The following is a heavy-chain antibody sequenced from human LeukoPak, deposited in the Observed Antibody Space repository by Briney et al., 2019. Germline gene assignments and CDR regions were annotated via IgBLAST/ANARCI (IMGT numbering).Heavy chain of an antibody. J-gene: IGHJ4*02. V-gene: IGHV3-30*18. CDR2: ISYHGGNI. Sequence: GRSLRLSCAASGFTFSSYGMHWVRQAPGKGVEWVAVISYHGGNIYYADSVKGRFTISRDNSKNTLYLQMSSLRSEDTAVYYCTKKKEGSWQQLGDYWGQGTLVTVSS. CDR1: GFTFSSYG. D-gene: IGHD6-13*01. CDR3: TKKKEGSWQQLGDY.